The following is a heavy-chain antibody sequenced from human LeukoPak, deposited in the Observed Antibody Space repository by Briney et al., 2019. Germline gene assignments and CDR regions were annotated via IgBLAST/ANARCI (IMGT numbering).Heavy chain of an antibody. CDR1: GFTFSSYSMN. D-gene: IGHD3/OR15-3a*01. V-gene: IGHV4-39*01. CDR3: ARPGGLVEYFQH. CDR2: IYYSGST. Sequence: PGGSLRLSCAASGFTFSSYSMNWVRQPPGKGLEWIGSIYYSGSTYYNPSLKSRVTISVDTSKSQFSLKLSSVTAADTAVYYCARPGGLVEYFQHWGQGTLVTVSS. J-gene: IGHJ1*01.